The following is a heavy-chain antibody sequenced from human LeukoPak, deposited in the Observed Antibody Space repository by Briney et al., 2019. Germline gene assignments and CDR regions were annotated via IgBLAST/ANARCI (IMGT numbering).Heavy chain of an antibody. V-gene: IGHV3-30*18. CDR3: AKVPAVADHFDY. Sequence: GGSLRPSCAASGFTFSSYGMHWVRQAPGKGLEWVAVISYDGSNKYYADSVKGRFTISRDNSKNTLYLQMNSLRAEDTAVYYCAKVPAVADHFDYWGQGTLVTVSS. J-gene: IGHJ4*02. CDR1: GFTFSSYG. CDR2: ISYDGSNK. D-gene: IGHD6-19*01.